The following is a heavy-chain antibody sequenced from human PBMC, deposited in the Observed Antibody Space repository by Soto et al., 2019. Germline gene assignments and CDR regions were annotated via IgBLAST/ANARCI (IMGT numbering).Heavy chain of an antibody. CDR2: INADNGNT. CDR1: GGTFSSYA. V-gene: IGHV1-3*01. CDR3: ARESPPADY. Sequence: ASVKVSCKASGGTFSSYAISWVRQAPGQRLEWMGWINADNGNTKYSQKFQGRVTITRDTSASTAYMELSSLRSDDTAVYYCARESPPADYWGQGNLVTVSS. J-gene: IGHJ4*02.